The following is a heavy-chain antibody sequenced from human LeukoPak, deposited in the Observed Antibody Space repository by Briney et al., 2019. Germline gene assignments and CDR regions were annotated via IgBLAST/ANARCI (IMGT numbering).Heavy chain of an antibody. CDR3: HNDFSAFDI. CDR1: GFTVSSNY. J-gene: IGHJ3*02. CDR2: IKSKTDGGTT. D-gene: IGHD2-21*02. V-gene: IGHV3-15*01. Sequence: GGSLRLSCAASGFTVSSNYMSWVRQAPGKGLEWVGRIKSKTDGGTTDYAAPVKGRFTISRDDSKNTLYLQMNSLKTEDTAVYYCHNDFSAFDIWGQGTMVTVSS.